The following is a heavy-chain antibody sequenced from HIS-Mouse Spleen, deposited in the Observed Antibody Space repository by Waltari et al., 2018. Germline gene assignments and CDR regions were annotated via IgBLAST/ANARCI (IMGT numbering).Heavy chain of an antibody. CDR1: GFSLSTSGLG. Sequence: QVTLRESGPALVKPTQTLTLTCTFSGFSLSTSGLGVSWIRHPPGKALEWLARIDWDDDKYYSTSLKTRLTISRDTSKNQVVLTMTNMDPLDTATYYCARIAEGYTSGWYAFDYWGQGTLVTVSS. CDR2: IDWDDDK. CDR3: ARIAEGYTSGWYAFDY. V-gene: IGHV2-70*15. D-gene: IGHD6-19*01. J-gene: IGHJ4*02.